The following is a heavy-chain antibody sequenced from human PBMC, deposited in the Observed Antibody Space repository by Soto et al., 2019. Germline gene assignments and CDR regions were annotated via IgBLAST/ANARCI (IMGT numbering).Heavy chain of an antibody. J-gene: IGHJ5*02. CDR3: AKSIPVDFWSGYFSWFDP. CDR1: GGSISSSSYY. Sequence: SETLSLTCTVSGGSISSSSYYWGWIRHPPGKGLEWIGSIYYSGSTYYNPSLKSRVTISVDTSKNQFSLKLSSVTAADTAVYYCAKSIPVDFWSGYFSWFDPWGQGTLVTVSS. CDR2: IYYSGST. V-gene: IGHV4-39*01. D-gene: IGHD3-3*01.